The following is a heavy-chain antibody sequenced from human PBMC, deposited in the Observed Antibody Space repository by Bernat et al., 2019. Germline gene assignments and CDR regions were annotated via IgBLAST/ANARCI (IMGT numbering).Heavy chain of an antibody. J-gene: IGHJ2*01. V-gene: IGHV4-34*01. CDR2: INHSGST. CDR3: ARGRYYYDSSGYYYPWYFDL. Sequence: QVQLQQWGAGLLKPSETLSLTCAVYGGSFSGYYWGWIRQPPGKGLEWIGEINHSGSTNYNPSLKSRVTISVDTSKNQFSLKLSSVTAADTAVYYCARGRYYYDSSGYYYPWYFDLWGRGTLVTVSS. D-gene: IGHD3-22*01. CDR1: GGSFSGYY.